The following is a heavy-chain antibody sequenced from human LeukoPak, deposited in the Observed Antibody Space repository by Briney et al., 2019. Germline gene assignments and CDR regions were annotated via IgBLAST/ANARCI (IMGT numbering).Heavy chain of an antibody. J-gene: IGHJ3*02. V-gene: IGHV1-24*01. CDR2: LDPKNGKT. D-gene: IGHD4/OR15-4a*01. Sequence: ASVKVSCKVSGYTLTELSMHWVRQAPGKGLEWMGGLDPKNGKTIYAQKFQGRVTMTEDTSTDTAYMELSSLRSEDTAVYYCATTGSGQEPRRYGGLGIWGHGTMVTVSS. CDR3: ATTGSGQEPRRYGGLGI. CDR1: GYTLTELS.